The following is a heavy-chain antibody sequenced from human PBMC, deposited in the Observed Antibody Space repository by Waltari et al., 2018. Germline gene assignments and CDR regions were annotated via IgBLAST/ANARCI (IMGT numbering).Heavy chain of an antibody. CDR1: GFTFSSYS. J-gene: IGHJ3*02. Sequence: EVQLVESGGGLVKPGGSLRLSCAASGFTFSSYSMNWVRQAPGKGLEVVYSISSISSYIYYVESVKGRFTISRDNAKNSRYRQMNSLRAEDTAVYYCARRGLLYGEHAFDIWGQGTMVTVSS. CDR2: ISSISSYI. D-gene: IGHD4-17*01. CDR3: ARRGLLYGEHAFDI. V-gene: IGHV3-21*01.